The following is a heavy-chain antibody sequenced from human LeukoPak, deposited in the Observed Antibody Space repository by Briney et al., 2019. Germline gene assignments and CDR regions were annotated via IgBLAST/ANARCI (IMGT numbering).Heavy chain of an antibody. CDR2: ISGSGGSI. V-gene: IGHV3-23*01. CDR3: AKYASDGSGSYYAYYFDY. D-gene: IGHD3-10*01. J-gene: IGHJ4*02. CDR1: GFTFSSYG. Sequence: GGSLRLSCAASGFTFSSYGMSWVRHAPGKGLEWVSAISGSGGSIYYADSVKGRFTISRDNSKNTLYLQMNSLRAEDTAVYYCAKYASDGSGSYYAYYFDYWGQGTLVTVSS.